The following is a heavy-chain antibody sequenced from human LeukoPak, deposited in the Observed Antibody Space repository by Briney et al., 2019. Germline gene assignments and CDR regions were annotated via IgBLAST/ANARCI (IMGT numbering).Heavy chain of an antibody. Sequence: PSETLSLTCTVSGGSVSSTNDYWSWIRQPPGKGLEWIGNIFYSRSTNYNPSLKSRVTISVDTSKNQFSLKLTSATAADTAVYYCARLRPGAGTVVIDYWGQGTLVTVSS. D-gene: IGHD6-19*01. V-gene: IGHV4-61*01. CDR2: IFYSRST. CDR3: ARLRPGAGTVVIDY. CDR1: GGSVSSTNDY. J-gene: IGHJ4*02.